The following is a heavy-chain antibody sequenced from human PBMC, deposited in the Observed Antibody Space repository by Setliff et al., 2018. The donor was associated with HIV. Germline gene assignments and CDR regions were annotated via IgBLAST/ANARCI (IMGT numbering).Heavy chain of an antibody. J-gene: IGHJ3*02. D-gene: IGHD3-3*01. CDR3: ARGKKFLEWLLRENAFDI. Sequence: VKVSCKASGYTFTGYYMHWVRQAPGQGLEWMGRINPNSGGTNYAQKFQGRVTMTRDTSISTAYMELSRLRSDDTAVYYCARGKKFLEWLLRENAFDIWGQGTMVTVSS. CDR1: GYTFTGYY. V-gene: IGHV1-2*06. CDR2: INPNSGGT.